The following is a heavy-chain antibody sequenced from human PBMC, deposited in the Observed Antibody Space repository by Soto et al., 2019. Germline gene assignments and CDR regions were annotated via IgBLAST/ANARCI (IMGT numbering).Heavy chain of an antibody. J-gene: IGHJ4*02. CDR2: IFTRGTA. CDR3: TKLWGYHFES. D-gene: IGHD3-16*02. Sequence: QPGGSLRLSCTASGFSVNDNYMAWVRQAPGKSPEWVAVIFTRGTAHYADSVTGRFTFSRDNSKRTLNLQLNNLRAEDTAVYYCTKLWGYHFESWGQGTLVTVSS. V-gene: IGHV3-53*01. CDR1: GFSVNDNY.